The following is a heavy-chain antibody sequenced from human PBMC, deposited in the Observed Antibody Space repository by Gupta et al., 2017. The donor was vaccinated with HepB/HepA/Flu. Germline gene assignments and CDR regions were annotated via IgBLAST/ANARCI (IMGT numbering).Heavy chain of an antibody. CDR2: ISYDGSNK. J-gene: IGHJ6*02. D-gene: IGHD6-19*01. CDR1: GFTFSSYA. V-gene: IGHV3-30-3*01. Sequence: QVQLVESGGGVVQPGRSLRLSCAASGFTFSSYAMHWVRQAPGKGLEWVAVISYDGSNKYYADSVKGRFTISRDNSKNTLYLQMNSLRAEDTAVYYCARDRNSSGWYTYYYYGMDVWGQGTTVTVSS. CDR3: ARDRNSSGWYTYYYYGMDV.